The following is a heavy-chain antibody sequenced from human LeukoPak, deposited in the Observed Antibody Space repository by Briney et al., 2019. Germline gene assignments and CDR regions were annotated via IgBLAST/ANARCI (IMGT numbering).Heavy chain of an antibody. CDR1: GYTFTGYY. CDR2: INPNSGGT. D-gene: IGHD2-2*01. J-gene: IGHJ3*02. Sequence: ASVKVSCKAPGYTFTGYYMHWVRQAPGQGLEWMGWINPNSGGTNYAQKFQGRVTMTRDTSISTAYMELSRLRSDDTAVYYCVSSTAAISLFAFDIWGQGTMVTVSS. CDR3: VSSTAAISLFAFDI. V-gene: IGHV1-2*02.